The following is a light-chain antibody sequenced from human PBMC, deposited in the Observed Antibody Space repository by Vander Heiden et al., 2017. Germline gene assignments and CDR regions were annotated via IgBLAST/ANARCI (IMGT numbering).Light chain of an antibody. Sequence: QPDPTHPASVSGSPGQSFTLSCTRTTRDVRGYNSFSWYQRPPGRPPKLMIYDVSNRPSGVSHRFSALRSGNTASMTTSSLQTEDEAEYYCSSLTASTTVVFGGGTRLTV. CDR2: DVS. CDR1: TRDVRGYNS. V-gene: IGLV2-14*01. CDR3: SSLTASTTVV. J-gene: IGLJ3*02.